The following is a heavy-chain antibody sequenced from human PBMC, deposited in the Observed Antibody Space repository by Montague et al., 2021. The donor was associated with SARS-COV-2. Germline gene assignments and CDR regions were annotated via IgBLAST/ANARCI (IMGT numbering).Heavy chain of an antibody. CDR3: ARFPTSYYYDSKAAPATPDAFDI. CDR2: IYYSGST. CDR1: GGSISSSSYY. D-gene: IGHD3-22*01. J-gene: IGHJ3*02. V-gene: IGHV4-39*01. Sequence: SETLSLTCTASGGSISSSSYYWGWIRQPPGKGLEWIGSIYYSGSTYCNPSLKSRVTISVDTSKNQFSLKLSSVTAADTAVYYCARFPTSYYYDSKAAPATPDAFDIWGQGTVVTVSS.